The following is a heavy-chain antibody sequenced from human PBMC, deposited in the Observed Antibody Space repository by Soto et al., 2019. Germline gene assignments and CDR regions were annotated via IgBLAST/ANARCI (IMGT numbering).Heavy chain of an antibody. D-gene: IGHD6-25*01. CDR2: IWSDGNNK. CDR1: GFTFNIHG. V-gene: IGHV3-33*01. Sequence: ESGGGVVQPVRTLRLSCAASGFTFNIHGMHWVRQAPGTGLEWVAVIWSDGNNKFYADSVRGRFTISRDNSKNTLDLQLNSLRVEDTGVYYCAREGPISGTGAFDIWGQGTKVTVSS. J-gene: IGHJ3*02. CDR3: AREGPISGTGAFDI.